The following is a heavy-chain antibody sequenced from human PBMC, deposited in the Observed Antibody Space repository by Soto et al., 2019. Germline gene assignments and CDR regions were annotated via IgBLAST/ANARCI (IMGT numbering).Heavy chain of an antibody. J-gene: IGHJ3*02. Sequence: GGSLSLSCAASGFTFSSYAMSWVRQAPGKGLEWVSAISGSGGSTYYADSVKGRFTISRDSSKNTLYLQMNSLRAEDTAVYYCAKTQLCSGGSCYSVYGAFDIWGQGTMVTVSS. V-gene: IGHV3-23*01. CDR2: ISGSGGST. CDR1: GFTFSSYA. CDR3: AKTQLCSGGSCYSVYGAFDI. D-gene: IGHD2-15*01.